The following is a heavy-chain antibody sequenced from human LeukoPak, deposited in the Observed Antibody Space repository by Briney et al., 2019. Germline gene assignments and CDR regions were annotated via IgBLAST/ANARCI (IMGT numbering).Heavy chain of an antibody. CDR2: INHSGST. J-gene: IGHJ4*02. V-gene: IGHV4-34*01. Sequence: SETLSLTCAVYGGSFSGYYWSWIRQPPGKGLGWIGEINHSGSTNYNPSLKSRVTISVDTSKNQFSLKLSSVTAADTAVYYCARGHRWLRYWGQGTLVTVSS. CDR1: GGSFSGYY. D-gene: IGHD5-12*01. CDR3: ARGHRWLRY.